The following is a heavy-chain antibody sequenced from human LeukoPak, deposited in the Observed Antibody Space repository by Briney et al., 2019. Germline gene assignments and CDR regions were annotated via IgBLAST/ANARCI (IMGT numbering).Heavy chain of an antibody. D-gene: IGHD5-24*01. V-gene: IGHV5-51*01. CDR2: IYPGDSDT. J-gene: IGHJ5*02. CDR3: ARVEMATGWFDP. Sequence: GESLKISCKGSGYSFTSYWIGWVRQMPGKGLEWMGIIYPGDSDTTYSPSFQGQVTISADKSISTTYLQWSSLKASDTAIYYCARVEMATGWFDPWGQGTLVTVSS. CDR1: GYSFTSYW.